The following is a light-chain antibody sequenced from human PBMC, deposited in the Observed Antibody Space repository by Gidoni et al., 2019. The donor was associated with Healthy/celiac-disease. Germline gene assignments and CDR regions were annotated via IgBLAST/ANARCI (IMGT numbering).Light chain of an antibody. V-gene: IGKV1-39*01. Sequence: DIQMTQSPSSLSASVGDRVTITGRASQSISSYLNWYQQKPGKAPKLLIYAASRLQSGVPSRFSGSGSGTDFTLTISSLQPEDFATYYCQQSYSTLITFXQXTRLEIK. CDR1: QSISSY. CDR3: QQSYSTLIT. CDR2: AAS. J-gene: IGKJ5*01.